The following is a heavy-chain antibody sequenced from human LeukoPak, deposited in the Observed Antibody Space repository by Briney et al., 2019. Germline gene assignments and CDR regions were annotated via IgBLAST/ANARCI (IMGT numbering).Heavy chain of an antibody. V-gene: IGHV1-2*02. D-gene: IGHD3-16*01. CDR2: INPNSGDT. J-gene: IGHJ4*02. CDR3: ARDVWGVGAPRLDY. Sequence: ASVKVSCKASGYTFTGYHMHWVRQAPGQGLEWVGWINPNSGDTNFAQKFQGRVTMTRDTSISTAYMELSRLRSDDTAVYYCARDVWGVGAPRLDYWGQGTLVTVSS. CDR1: GYTFTGYH.